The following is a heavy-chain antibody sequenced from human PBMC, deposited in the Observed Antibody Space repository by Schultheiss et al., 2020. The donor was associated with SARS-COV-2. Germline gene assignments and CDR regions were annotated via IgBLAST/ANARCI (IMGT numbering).Heavy chain of an antibody. CDR3: ARVTDGYAEH. D-gene: IGHD5-24*01. V-gene: IGHV1-69*13. CDR2: VTPIFGEA. Sequence: SVKVSCKTSGYPLTAYYMHWVRQAPGQGLEWMGGVTPIFGEAQYAHKFQGRLTIIGDGSTSTAYMELSSLTSEDTAVYYCARVTDGYAEHWGQGTQVTVSS. CDR1: GYPLTAYY. J-gene: IGHJ4*02.